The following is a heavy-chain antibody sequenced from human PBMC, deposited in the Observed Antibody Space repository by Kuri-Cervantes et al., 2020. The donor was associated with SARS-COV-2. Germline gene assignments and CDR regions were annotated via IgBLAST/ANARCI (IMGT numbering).Heavy chain of an antibody. J-gene: IGHJ4*02. V-gene: IGHV4-30-4*08. CDR1: GGSINSGDYY. CDR2: IYYSGST. D-gene: IGHD1-26*01. Sequence: SETLSLTCTVSGGSINSGDYYWSWIRQPPGKGLEWIGYIYYSGSTYYNPSLKSRVTISVDTSKNQFSLKLSSVTAADTAVYYCARGPGIVGARGFDYWGQGTLVTVSS. CDR3: ARGPGIVGARGFDY.